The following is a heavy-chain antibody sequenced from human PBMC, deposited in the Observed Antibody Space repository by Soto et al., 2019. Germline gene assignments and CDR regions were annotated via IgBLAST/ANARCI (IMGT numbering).Heavy chain of an antibody. Sequence: TGGSLRLSCAASGFTFSSYAMHWVRQAPGKGLEWVAVISYDGSNKYYADSVKGRFTISRDNSKNTLYLQMNSLRAEDTAVYYCARIIKYYYDSSGYHDIFDYWGQGTLVTVSS. CDR1: GFTFSSYA. CDR3: ARIIKYYYDSSGYHDIFDY. V-gene: IGHV3-30-3*01. CDR2: ISYDGSNK. J-gene: IGHJ4*02. D-gene: IGHD3-22*01.